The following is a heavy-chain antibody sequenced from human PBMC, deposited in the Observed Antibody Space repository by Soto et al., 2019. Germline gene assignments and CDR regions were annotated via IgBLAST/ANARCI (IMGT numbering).Heavy chain of an antibody. J-gene: IGHJ5*02. CDR3: ARDRGGYSGYDRSMYNWFDP. CDR2: IIPIFGTA. D-gene: IGHD5-12*01. CDR1: GGTFSSYA. Sequence: QVQLVQSGAEVKKPGSSVKVSCKASGGTFSSYAISWVRQDPGQGLEWMGGIIPIFGTANYAQKFQGRVTITADESTSTDYMELSSKRSEDTAVYYCARDRGGYSGYDRSMYNWFDPWGQGTMVTVSS. V-gene: IGHV1-69*01.